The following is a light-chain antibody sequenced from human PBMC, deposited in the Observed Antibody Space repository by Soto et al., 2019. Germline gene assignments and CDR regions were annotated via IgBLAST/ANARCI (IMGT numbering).Light chain of an antibody. CDR3: QSYDTNSVV. Sequence: NFMLTQPHSLSGSPGKTITISCTGTSGSITSNYVQWYQQRQGSAPIIVIYEDNQRPSVVPDRFSGSIDRSSNSASLTISGLKTEDEADYYCQSYDTNSVVFGGGTKLTVL. CDR2: EDN. J-gene: IGLJ2*01. V-gene: IGLV6-57*02. CDR1: SGSITSNY.